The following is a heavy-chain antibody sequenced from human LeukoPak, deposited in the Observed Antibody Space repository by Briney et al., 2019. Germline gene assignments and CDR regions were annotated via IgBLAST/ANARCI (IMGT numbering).Heavy chain of an antibody. CDR2: MSPNSGNT. J-gene: IGHJ4*02. Sequence: ASVKVSCKASGYTFTSYDINWMRQATGQGLEWMGWMSPNSGNTGYAQKFQGRVTMTRDTSTGTAYLELSSLRSEDSAVYYCVRTPPNWGADFWGQGTLVSVSS. D-gene: IGHD7-27*01. CDR3: VRTPPNWGADF. V-gene: IGHV1-8*01. CDR1: GYTFTSYD.